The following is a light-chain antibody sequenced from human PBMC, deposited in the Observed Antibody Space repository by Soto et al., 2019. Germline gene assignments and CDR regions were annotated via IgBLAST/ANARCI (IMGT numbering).Light chain of an antibody. Sequence: QSVLTQPASVSGSPGQSITIACTGTNRDVGSYNLVSWYQQRPGEAPKLIISEVRNRPSGISYLITGSKSGNTASLTISGLQAEDEADYYCSSYTTTSSLVFGGGTKLTFL. CDR2: EVR. CDR1: NRDVGSYNL. V-gene: IGLV2-14*01. CDR3: SSYTTTSSLV. J-gene: IGLJ3*02.